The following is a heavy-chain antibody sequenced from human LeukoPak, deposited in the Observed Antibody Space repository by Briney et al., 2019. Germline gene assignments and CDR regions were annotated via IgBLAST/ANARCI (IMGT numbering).Heavy chain of an antibody. CDR3: AKALPGITIFGVVTEDDY. CDR1: GFTLDDYG. Sequence: TGGSLRPSCAASGFTLDDYGMSWVRHVAGKWRGWVACINWNGGRTLYGGSGTGRFTISRNNAKNSVYLQMNSLRAEDTALYYCAKALPGITIFGVVTEDDYWGQGTLVTVSS. CDR2: INWNGGRT. D-gene: IGHD3-3*01. V-gene: IGHV3-20*04. J-gene: IGHJ4*02.